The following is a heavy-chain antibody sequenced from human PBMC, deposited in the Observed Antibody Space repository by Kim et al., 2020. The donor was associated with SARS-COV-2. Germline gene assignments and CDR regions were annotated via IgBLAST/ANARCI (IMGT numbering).Heavy chain of an antibody. D-gene: IGHD6-13*01. Sequence: SGNTGYAPKFQGRVTMTRKTSISTAYMELNSLRSEDTAVYYCARASSMDVWGQGTTVTVSS. CDR3: ARASSMDV. J-gene: IGHJ6*02. V-gene: IGHV1-8*01. CDR2: SGNT.